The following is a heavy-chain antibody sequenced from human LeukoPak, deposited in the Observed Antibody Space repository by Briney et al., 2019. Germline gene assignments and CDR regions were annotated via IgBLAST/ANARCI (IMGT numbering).Heavy chain of an antibody. J-gene: IGHJ5*02. Sequence: ASVKVSCKASGYTFAIYGISWVRQAPGQGLEWMAWISPYDGDTNYAQNFEGRVTMATETSTSTAYMELRSLRSDDTAIYYCARDYCTRGGDCYKEDLFDPWGQGTLVTVSS. CDR3: ARDYCTRGGDCYKEDLFDP. CDR1: GYTFAIYG. V-gene: IGHV1-18*01. D-gene: IGHD2-21*02. CDR2: ISPYDGDT.